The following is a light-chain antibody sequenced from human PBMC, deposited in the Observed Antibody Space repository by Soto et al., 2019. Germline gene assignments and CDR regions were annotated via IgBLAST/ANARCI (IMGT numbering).Light chain of an antibody. CDR3: QQYDNLPLT. Sequence: DIQIPQARSSLSASVGDRVTITCHATQDISNYLNWYQQKPGKAPKLLIYDASNLETGVPSRFSGSGSGTDFTFTISSLQPEDIATYYCQQYDNLPLTFGGGTKVEIK. J-gene: IGKJ4*01. V-gene: IGKV1-33*01. CDR2: DAS. CDR1: QDISNY.